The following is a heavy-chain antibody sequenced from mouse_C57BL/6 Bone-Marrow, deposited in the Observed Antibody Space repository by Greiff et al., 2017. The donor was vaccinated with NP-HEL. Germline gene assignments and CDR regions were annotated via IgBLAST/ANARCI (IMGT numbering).Heavy chain of an antibody. J-gene: IGHJ1*03. Sequence: VQVVESGAELARPGASVKLSCKASGYTFTSYGISWVKQRTGQGLEWIGEIYPRSGNTYYNEKFKGKATLTADKSSSTAYMELRSLTSEDSAVYFCARTVITTVVAWYFDVWGTGTTVTVSS. CDR2: IYPRSGNT. CDR1: GYTFTSYG. D-gene: IGHD1-1*01. V-gene: IGHV1-81*01. CDR3: ARTVITTVVAWYFDV.